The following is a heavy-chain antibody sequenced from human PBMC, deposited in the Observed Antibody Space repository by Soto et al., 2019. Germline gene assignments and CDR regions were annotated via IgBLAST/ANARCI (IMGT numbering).Heavy chain of an antibody. D-gene: IGHD4-17*01. V-gene: IGHV3-7*01. Sequence: GGSLRLSCAASGFTFSSYWMSWVRQAPGKGLEWVANIKQDGSEKYYVDSVKGRFTISRDNAKNSLYLQMNSLRADDTAVYYCARGPRDYGDYVYFDYWGQGTLVTVSA. J-gene: IGHJ4*02. CDR3: ARGPRDYGDYVYFDY. CDR1: GFTFSSYW. CDR2: IKQDGSEK.